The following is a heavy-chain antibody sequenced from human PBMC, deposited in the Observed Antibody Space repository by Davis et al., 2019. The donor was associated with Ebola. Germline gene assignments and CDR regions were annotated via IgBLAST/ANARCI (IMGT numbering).Heavy chain of an antibody. CDR1: GGSISSSNW. Sequence: MPSETLSLTCAVSGGSISSSNWWSWVRQPPGKGLEWIGEIYHSGSTNYNPSLKSRVTISVDKSKNRFSLKLSSVTAADTAVYYCARSMITFGGVINWGQGTLVTVSS. D-gene: IGHD3-16*01. CDR2: IYHSGST. J-gene: IGHJ4*02. V-gene: IGHV4-4*02. CDR3: ARSMITFGGVIN.